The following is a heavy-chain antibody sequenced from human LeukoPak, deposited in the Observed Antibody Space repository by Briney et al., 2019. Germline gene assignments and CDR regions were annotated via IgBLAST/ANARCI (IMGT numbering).Heavy chain of an antibody. CDR2: IYYSENT. Sequence: SGTLSLTCTVSGGSISGGGYYWSWIRQPPGKGLEWIGYIYYSENTNYNPSLKSRVAISLDTSKNQFSLKLSSVTAADTAVYYCATYVVNSFDIWGQGTMVTVSS. CDR3: ATYVVNSFDI. V-gene: IGHV4-61*08. J-gene: IGHJ3*02. D-gene: IGHD2-21*01. CDR1: GGSISGGGYY.